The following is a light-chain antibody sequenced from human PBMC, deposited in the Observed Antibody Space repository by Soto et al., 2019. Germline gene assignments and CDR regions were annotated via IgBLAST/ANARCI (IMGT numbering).Light chain of an antibody. V-gene: IGKV3-15*01. CDR2: GAF. CDR3: QQYNDWPIT. CDR1: QSIGTT. J-gene: IGKJ5*01. Sequence: EVVMTQSPATLSVSPGESATLSCWASQSIGTTLVWYQQKPGQAPRLLMSGAFKRATGVPARFRGSGSGTDFTLTISSVQSEDFAVYYCQQYNDWPITFGQGTRLE.